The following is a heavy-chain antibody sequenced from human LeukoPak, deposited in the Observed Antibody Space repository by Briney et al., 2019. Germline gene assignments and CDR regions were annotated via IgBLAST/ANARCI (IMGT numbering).Heavy chain of an antibody. CDR2: INPNSGGT. D-gene: IGHD4-17*01. Sequence: ASVKVSCKASGYTLTGYYMHWVRQAPGQGLEWMGWINPNSGGTNYAQKFQGRVTMTRDTSISTAYMELSRLRSDDTAVHYCARTGYGDYVVDYWGQGTLVTVSS. CDR1: GYTLTGYY. CDR3: ARTGYGDYVVDY. V-gene: IGHV1-2*02. J-gene: IGHJ4*02.